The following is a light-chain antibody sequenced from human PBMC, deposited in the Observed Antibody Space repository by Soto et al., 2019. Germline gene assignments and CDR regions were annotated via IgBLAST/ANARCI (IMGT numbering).Light chain of an antibody. CDR3: QQYNSYRT. J-gene: IGKJ1*01. CDR2: DAS. Sequence: DIQMTQSPSTLSASVGDRATITCRASQSISSWLAWYQQKPGEAPKLLIYDASSLESGVPSRFSGSGSGTEFTLTISRLQPDDFATYYCQQYNSYRTFGQGTKVEIK. V-gene: IGKV1-5*01. CDR1: QSISSW.